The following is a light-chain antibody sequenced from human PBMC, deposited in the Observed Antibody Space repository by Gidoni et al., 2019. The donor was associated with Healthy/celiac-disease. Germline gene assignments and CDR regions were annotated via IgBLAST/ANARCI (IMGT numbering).Light chain of an antibody. CDR3: QQYGSSPGT. J-gene: IGKJ1*01. CDR2: GAS. V-gene: IGKV3-20*01. Sequence: EFVLTQSAGTLSLSPGERATLSCRASQSVSSSYLAGDQQKPGQAPGLLIYGASRRATGIPDRFSGSGSGTDFTLTISRLEPEDFAVYYCQQYGSSPGTFGQGTKVEIK. CDR1: QSVSSSY.